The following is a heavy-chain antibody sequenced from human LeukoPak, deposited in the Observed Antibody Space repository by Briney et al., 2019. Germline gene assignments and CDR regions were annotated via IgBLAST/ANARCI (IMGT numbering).Heavy chain of an antibody. CDR2: ISSSSSTI. CDR1: GVTFSSYS. V-gene: IGHV3-48*04. Sequence: GESLRLSCAASGVTFSSYSMNWVRQAPAKGLEWVSYISSSSSTIYYADSVKGRFTISRDNAKNSLYLQMNSLRAEDTAVYYCARDLRPRSTTSPFDYWGQGTLVTVSS. CDR3: ARDLRPRSTTSPFDY. D-gene: IGHD1-7*01. J-gene: IGHJ4*02.